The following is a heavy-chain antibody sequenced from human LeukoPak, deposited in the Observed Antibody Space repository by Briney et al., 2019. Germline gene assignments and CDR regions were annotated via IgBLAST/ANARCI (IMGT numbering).Heavy chain of an antibody. Sequence: SVKVSCKASGGTFSSYTISWVRQAPGQGLEWMGRIIPILGIANYAQKFQGRVTITADESTSTAYMELSSLRSEDTAVYYCTREHRGGYYFDYWGQGTLVTVSS. CDR1: GGTFSSYT. J-gene: IGHJ4*02. V-gene: IGHV1-69*04. CDR3: TREHRGGYYFDY. CDR2: IIPILGIA. D-gene: IGHD3-10*01.